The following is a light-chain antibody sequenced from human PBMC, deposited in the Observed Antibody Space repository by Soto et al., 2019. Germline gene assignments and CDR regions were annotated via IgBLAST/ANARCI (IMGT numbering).Light chain of an antibody. Sequence: EIVFAQSPGTLSFSPGERATLSCRASQSVSSSYLAWYQQKPGQAPRLLIYGASDRATGIPDRFTGSGSGTDFTLTISRLEPEDFAVYYCQQYGSSPQTFGQGTKVDIK. CDR2: GAS. V-gene: IGKV3-20*01. J-gene: IGKJ1*01. CDR1: QSVSSSY. CDR3: QQYGSSPQT.